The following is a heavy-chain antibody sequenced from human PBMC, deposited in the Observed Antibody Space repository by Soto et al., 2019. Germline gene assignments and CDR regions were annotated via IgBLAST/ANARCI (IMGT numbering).Heavy chain of an antibody. CDR2: ISYDGSNK. V-gene: IGHV3-30-3*01. CDR1: GFTLSSYA. J-gene: IGHJ4*02. CDR3: ARDWHDYVWGSYRGPFDY. Sequence: QVQLVESGGGVVQPGRSLRLSCAASGFTLSSYAMHWVRQAPGKGLEWVAVISYDGSNKYYADSVKGRFTISRDNSKNTLYLQMNSLRAEDTAVYYCARDWHDYVWGSYRGPFDYWGQGTLVTVSS. D-gene: IGHD3-16*02.